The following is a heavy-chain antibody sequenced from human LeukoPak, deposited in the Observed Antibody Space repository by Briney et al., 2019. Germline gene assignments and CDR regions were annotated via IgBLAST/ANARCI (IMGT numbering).Heavy chain of an antibody. CDR3: AKDLERYCSSTSCPIFDY. D-gene: IGHD2-2*01. CDR1: GFTFSSYA. V-gene: IGHV3-23*01. CDR2: ISGSGGST. Sequence: PGGSLRLSCAASGFTFSSYAMSWVRQAPGKGLEWVSAISGSGGSTYYADSVKGRFTISRGNSKNTLYLQMNSLRAEDTAVYYCAKDLERYCSSTSCPIFDYWGQGTLVTVSS. J-gene: IGHJ4*02.